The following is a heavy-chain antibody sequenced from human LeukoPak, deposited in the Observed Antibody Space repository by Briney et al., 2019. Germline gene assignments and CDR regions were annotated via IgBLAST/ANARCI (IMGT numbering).Heavy chain of an antibody. D-gene: IGHD6-13*01. V-gene: IGHV4-30-2*01. CDR1: GGSISSGGYS. J-gene: IGHJ3*02. Sequence: SQTLSLTCAVSGGSISSGGYSWSWIRQPPGKGLEWIGYIYHSGSTYYNPSLKSRVTISVDRSKNQFSLKLSSVTAADTAVYYCARESLAAADEDAFDIWGQGTMVTVSS. CDR3: ARESLAAADEDAFDI. CDR2: IYHSGST.